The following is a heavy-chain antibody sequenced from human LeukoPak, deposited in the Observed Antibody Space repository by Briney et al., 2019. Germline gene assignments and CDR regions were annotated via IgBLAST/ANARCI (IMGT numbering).Heavy chain of an antibody. Sequence: ASVKVSCKASGGTFTSYAISWGRQAPGQGLEWMGGIIPIFGTANYTQNLPGRVTITAEESTSTAYMELSSLRPEDTAVYYCARGVDSGWYVPFDPWGQGTLVPVSS. CDR1: GGTFTSYA. J-gene: IGHJ5*02. V-gene: IGHV1-69*13. CDR2: IIPIFGTA. CDR3: ARGVDSGWYVPFDP. D-gene: IGHD6-19*01.